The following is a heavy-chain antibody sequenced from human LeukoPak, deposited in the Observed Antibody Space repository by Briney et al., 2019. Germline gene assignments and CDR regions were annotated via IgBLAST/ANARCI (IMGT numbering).Heavy chain of an antibody. CDR2: IYYSGST. V-gene: IGHV4-39*07. CDR1: GGSISSSSYY. CDR3: ARYSLSYWYFDL. Sequence: SETLSLTCTVSGGSISSSSYYWGWIRQPPGKGLEWIGSIYYSGSTYYNPSLKSRVTISVDTSKNQFSLELSSVTAADTAVYFCARYSLSYWYFDLWGRGTLVTVSS. J-gene: IGHJ2*01. D-gene: IGHD2-21*01.